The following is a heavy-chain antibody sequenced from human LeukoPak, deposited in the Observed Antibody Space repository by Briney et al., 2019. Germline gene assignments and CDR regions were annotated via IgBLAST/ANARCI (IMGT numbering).Heavy chain of an antibody. V-gene: IGHV4-4*07. Sequence: NPSETLSLTCTVSGGSISSYYWSWIRQPAGKGLEWIGRIYTSGNTNYNPSLKSRATISVDTSKNQFSLELSSVTAADTAVYYCARRAGAYSHPYDYWGQGTLVTVSS. CDR1: GGSISSYY. J-gene: IGHJ4*02. CDR2: IYTSGNT. D-gene: IGHD4/OR15-4a*01. CDR3: ARRAGAYSHPYDY.